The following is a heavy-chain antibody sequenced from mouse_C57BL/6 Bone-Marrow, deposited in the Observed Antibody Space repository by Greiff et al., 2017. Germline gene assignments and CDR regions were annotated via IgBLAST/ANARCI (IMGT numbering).Heavy chain of an antibody. Sequence: VQLQQSGAELVMPGASVKLSCKASGYTFTSYWMHWVKQRPGQGLEWIGEIDPSDSYTNYNQKFKGKSTLTVDKSSSTAYMQLSSLTSGDSAVYYCAPLLPTGFDYWGQGTTLTVSS. CDR3: APLLPTGFDY. J-gene: IGHJ2*01. V-gene: IGHV1-69*01. CDR1: GYTFTSYW. CDR2: IDPSDSYT. D-gene: IGHD1-2*01.